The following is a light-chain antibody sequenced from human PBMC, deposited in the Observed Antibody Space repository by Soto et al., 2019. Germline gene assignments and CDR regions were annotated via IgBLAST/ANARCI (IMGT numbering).Light chain of an antibody. V-gene: IGLV2-14*01. J-gene: IGLJ3*02. CDR1: SSDVGGYNY. CDR2: EVT. Sequence: QSALTQPASVSGSPGQSITISCSGTSSDVGGYNYVSWYQQSPGKAPKLLIYEVTNRPSGVSNRFSGSKSANTASLTTSGLQGEDAAAYYCSSYTTSSIWLFGGGTKLTVL. CDR3: SSYTTSSIWL.